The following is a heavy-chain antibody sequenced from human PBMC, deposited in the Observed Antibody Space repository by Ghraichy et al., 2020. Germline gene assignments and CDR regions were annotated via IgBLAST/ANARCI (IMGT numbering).Heavy chain of an antibody. V-gene: IGHV3-23*01. CDR1: GFTFTNSR. J-gene: IGHJ4*02. D-gene: IGHD3-10*01. CDR3: VKKDAGRAPFDN. Sequence: LSLTCTVSGFTFTNSRMSWVRQAPGKGPEWVSGINDRGDYTDYADSVKGRFSISRDNTKNTVFLQMNSLRDEDTAVYYCVKKDAGRAPFDNWDQGTLVTVSS. CDR2: INDRGDYT.